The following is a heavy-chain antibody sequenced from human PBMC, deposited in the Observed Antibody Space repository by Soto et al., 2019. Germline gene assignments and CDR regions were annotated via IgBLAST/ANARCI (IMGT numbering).Heavy chain of an antibody. J-gene: IGHJ4*02. V-gene: IGHV4-30-4*08. CDR2: IYYTGST. CDR1: GDSISRGDHY. Sequence: TLSLTCTVSGDSISRGDHYWSWIRQPPGKGLEWIGYIYYTGSTYYNPSLKSRLSISVDTSKNQFSLNLTSVNVADTAVYYCARGGGEYDYWGQGTLVTVAS. D-gene: IGHD4-17*01. CDR3: ARGGGEYDY.